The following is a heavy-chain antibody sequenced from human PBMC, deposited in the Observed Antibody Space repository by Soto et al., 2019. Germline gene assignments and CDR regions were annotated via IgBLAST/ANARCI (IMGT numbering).Heavy chain of an antibody. J-gene: IGHJ4*02. D-gene: IGHD3-22*01. Sequence: VTVSSRDSGGTFNIYVIIGVRPSPGQGLEWMGGIIPIFGTANYAQKFQGRVTMTEDTSTDTAYMELSSLRSEDTAVYYCATDVDSSGYSFDDWGQGTLVT. CDR2: IIPIFGTA. CDR1: GGTFNIYV. V-gene: IGHV1-69*06. CDR3: ATDVDSSGYSFDD.